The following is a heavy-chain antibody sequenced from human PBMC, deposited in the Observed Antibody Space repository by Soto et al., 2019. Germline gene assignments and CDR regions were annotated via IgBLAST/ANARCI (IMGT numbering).Heavy chain of an antibody. Sequence: GASVKVSCKASGYTFTSYYMHWVRQAPGQGLEWMGIINPSGGSTSYAQKFQGRVTMTRDTSTSTVYMELSSLRSEDTAVYYCARMVVYADYYYYGMDVWGQGTTVTVSS. J-gene: IGHJ6*02. D-gene: IGHD2-8*02. CDR3: ARMVVYADYYYYGMDV. V-gene: IGHV1-46*01. CDR2: INPSGGST. CDR1: GYTFTSYY.